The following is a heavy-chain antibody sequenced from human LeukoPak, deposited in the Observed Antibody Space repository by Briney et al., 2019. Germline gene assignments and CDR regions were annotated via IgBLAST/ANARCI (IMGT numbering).Heavy chain of an antibody. Sequence: SETLSLTCTVSGGSISSGGYYWSWIRQHPGKGLEWIGYIYYSGSTYYNPSLKSRVTISVDTSKNQFSLKLSSVTAADTAVYYCARDTRGYYDSSGYDRGSWFDPWGQGTLVTVSS. CDR1: GGSISSGGYY. V-gene: IGHV4-31*03. J-gene: IGHJ5*02. CDR3: ARDTRGYYDSSGYDRGSWFDP. D-gene: IGHD3-22*01. CDR2: IYYSGST.